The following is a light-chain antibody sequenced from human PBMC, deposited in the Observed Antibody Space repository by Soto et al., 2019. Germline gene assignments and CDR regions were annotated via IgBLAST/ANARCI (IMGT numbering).Light chain of an antibody. J-gene: IGKJ2*01. Sequence: EIVLTQSPATLSLSPGERATLSCRASQSVSNYLACYQQKPGQAPRLLIYDASNRATGIPARFSGSGSGTDFTLTISSLEPEDFAVYYCQQRSNWPPYTFGQGTKVEIK. CDR1: QSVSNY. CDR3: QQRSNWPPYT. V-gene: IGKV3-11*01. CDR2: DAS.